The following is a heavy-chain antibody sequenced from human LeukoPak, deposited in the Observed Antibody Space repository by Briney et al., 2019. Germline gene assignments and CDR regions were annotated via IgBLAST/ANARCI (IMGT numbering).Heavy chain of an antibody. CDR2: IKQDGSEK. J-gene: IGHJ6*03. Sequence: GGSLRLSCAASGLIFSNAWMSWVRQAPGKGLEWVANIKQDGSEKYYADSVKGRFTISRDNAKNSLYLQMNSLRAEDTAVYYCARDSDDILTGYYLDYYYYYMDVWGKGTTVTISS. V-gene: IGHV3-7*01. CDR3: ARDSDDILTGYYLDYYYYYMDV. CDR1: GLIFSNAW. D-gene: IGHD3-9*01.